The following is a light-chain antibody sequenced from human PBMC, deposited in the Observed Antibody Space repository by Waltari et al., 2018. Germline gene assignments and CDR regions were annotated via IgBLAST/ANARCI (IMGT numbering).Light chain of an antibody. V-gene: IGKV4-1*01. CDR2: WSS. J-gene: IGKJ4*01. CDR1: QSVLSSSNHKNY. Sequence: DIVMTQSPDSLAVSLGERATINCKSSQSVLSSSNHKNYLAWYQHKPGQPPKLPISWSSTRVSGVPDRFSSSVSVTDFTLTISSLQSEDVAIYYCQQHYGSPLTFGAGTKVEIK. CDR3: QQHYGSPLT.